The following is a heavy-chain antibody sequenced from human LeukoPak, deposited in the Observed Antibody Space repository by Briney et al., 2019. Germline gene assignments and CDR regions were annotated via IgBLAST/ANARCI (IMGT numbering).Heavy chain of an antibody. CDR3: SRVLYSSGWVFGGYCAMDV. D-gene: IGHD6-19*01. J-gene: IGHJ6*02. CDR2: IESSSTYI. Sequence: GGSLRLSCAVSGFTFSSYAMSWVRQAPGKGLEWVSSIESSSTYIYYADSVKGRFTVSRNNAENSLYLQMNSLRAEDTAVYYCSRVLYSSGWVFGGYCAMDVWGQGTTVTVSS. CDR1: GFTFSSYA. V-gene: IGHV3-21*01.